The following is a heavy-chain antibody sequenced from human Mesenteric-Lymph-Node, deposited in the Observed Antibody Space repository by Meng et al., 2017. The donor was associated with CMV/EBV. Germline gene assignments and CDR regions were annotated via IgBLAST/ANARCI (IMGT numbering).Heavy chain of an antibody. CDR2: INSDGGSI. CDR3: ARDYAGLNDY. D-gene: IGHD3-16*01. Sequence: GESLKISCAASGFTFSSYWMHWVRQAPGKGLVWVSRINSDGGSIRYADSVKGRFTISRDNAKNSLYLQLTSLRAEDTAVYYCARDYAGLNDYWGQGTLVTVSS. J-gene: IGHJ4*02. CDR1: GFTFSSYW. V-gene: IGHV3-74*01.